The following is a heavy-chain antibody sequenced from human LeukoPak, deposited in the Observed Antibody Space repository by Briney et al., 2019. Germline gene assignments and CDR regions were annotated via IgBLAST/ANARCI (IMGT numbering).Heavy chain of an antibody. CDR3: AKQGVIPIFDY. J-gene: IGHJ4*02. CDR1: GFTFDDYS. V-gene: IGHV3-43*01. D-gene: IGHD3-16*02. CDR2: ISWDGGST. Sequence: PGGSLRLSCAASGFTFDDYSMHWVRQAPGKGLEWVSLISWDGGSTYYADSVKGRFTISRDNSKNTLYLQMNSLRAEDTAVYYCAKQGVIPIFDYWGQGTLVTVSS.